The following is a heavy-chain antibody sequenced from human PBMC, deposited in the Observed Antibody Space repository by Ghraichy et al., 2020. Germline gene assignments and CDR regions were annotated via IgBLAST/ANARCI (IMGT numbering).Heavy chain of an antibody. V-gene: IGHV3-23*01. CDR2: ISGSGDST. J-gene: IGHJ6*02. CDR1: GFTFSSYA. D-gene: IGHD3-10*01. Sequence: LSLTCAASGFTFSSYAMSWVRQAPGKGLEWVSAISGSGDSTYYADSVKGRFTISRDNSKNTLYLQMNSLRDEDTAVYYCAKGRTMIRGINRYYYYGMDVWGQGTTVTVSS. CDR3: AKGRTMIRGINRYYYYGMDV.